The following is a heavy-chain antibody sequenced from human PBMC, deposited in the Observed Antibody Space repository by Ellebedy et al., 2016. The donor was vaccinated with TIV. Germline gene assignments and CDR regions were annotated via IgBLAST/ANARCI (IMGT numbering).Heavy chain of an antibody. D-gene: IGHD4-17*01. Sequence: ASVKISCKASGYTFTSYAMHWVRQAPGQGLEWMGRIIPILGIANYAQKFQGRVTITADKSTSTAYMELNSLRSEDTAVYYCARDFYGDYSGGMDVWGQGTTVTVSS. J-gene: IGHJ6*02. CDR3: ARDFYGDYSGGMDV. V-gene: IGHV1-69*04. CDR1: GYTFTSYA. CDR2: IIPILGIA.